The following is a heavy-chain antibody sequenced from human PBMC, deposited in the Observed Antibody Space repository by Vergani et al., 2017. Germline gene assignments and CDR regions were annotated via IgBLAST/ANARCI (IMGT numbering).Heavy chain of an antibody. CDR2: ISSSSSYI. V-gene: IGHV3-21*01. CDR3: ARDRGSGWYWFDP. CDR1: GFTFSSYS. J-gene: IGHJ5*02. Sequence: EVQLVESGGGLVKPGGSLRLSCAASGFTFSSYSMNWVRQAPGKGLEWVSSISSSSSYIYYADSVKGRFTISRDNAKNTLYLQMNSLRAEDTAVYYCARDRGSGWYWFDPWGQGTLVTVSS. D-gene: IGHD6-19*01.